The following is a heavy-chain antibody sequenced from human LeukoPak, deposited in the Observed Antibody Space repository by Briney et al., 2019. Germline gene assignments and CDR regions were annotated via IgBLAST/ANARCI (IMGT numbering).Heavy chain of an antibody. Sequence: GASVKVSCKASGYSFTSYGISWVRQAPGQGLEWMGWISAYNGNTNYAQKLQGRVTMTTDTSTSTAYMELRSLRSDDTAVYYCARRYCSGGSCYFDYWGQGTLVTVSS. CDR3: ARRYCSGGSCYFDY. CDR1: GYSFTSYG. D-gene: IGHD2-15*01. V-gene: IGHV1-18*01. CDR2: ISAYNGNT. J-gene: IGHJ4*02.